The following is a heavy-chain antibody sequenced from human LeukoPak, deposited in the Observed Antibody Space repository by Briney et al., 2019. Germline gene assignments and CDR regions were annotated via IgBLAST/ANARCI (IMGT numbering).Heavy chain of an antibody. D-gene: IGHD7-27*01. CDR1: GFTFDDYA. V-gene: IGHV3-9*01. CDR3: AKLGIPFDY. J-gene: IGHJ4*02. Sequence: PGGSLRLSCAASGFTFDDYAMHWVRQAPGKGLEWVSGISWNSGSIGYADSVKGRFTISRDNAKNSLYLQMNSLRAEDTAVYYCAKLGIPFDYWGQGTLVTVSS. CDR2: ISWNSGSI.